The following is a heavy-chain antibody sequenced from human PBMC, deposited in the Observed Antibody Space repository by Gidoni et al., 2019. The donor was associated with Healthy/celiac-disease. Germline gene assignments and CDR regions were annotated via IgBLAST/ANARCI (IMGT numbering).Heavy chain of an antibody. Sequence: QVQLVESGGGVVQPGRSLRPACAASGFTFSSNGMHWVLQGPVKGLEWVAVIWYDGSNKYYADSVMVRFTISRDNSKNTLYLQMISLRAEDTAVYYCAIDPHYCSGGSCYFDGMDVWGQGTTVTVSS. CDR2: IWYDGSNK. V-gene: IGHV3-33*01. CDR1: GFTFSSNG. D-gene: IGHD2-15*01. J-gene: IGHJ6*02. CDR3: AIDPHYCSGGSCYFDGMDV.